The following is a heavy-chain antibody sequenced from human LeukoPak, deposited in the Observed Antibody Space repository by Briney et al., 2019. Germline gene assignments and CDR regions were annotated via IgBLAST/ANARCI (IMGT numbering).Heavy chain of an antibody. D-gene: IGHD2-21*02. V-gene: IGHV4-4*07. Sequence: PSETLSLTCTVSSGSISGYYLTWIRQPAGKGLEWIGRIYNTGSSTYNPSLKSRVTMSVDTSKKHFSLKLSSVTAADTAVYYCARAVTDDALDIWGQGTMVIVSS. CDR1: SGSISGYY. CDR3: ARAVTDDALDI. J-gene: IGHJ3*02. CDR2: IYNTGSS.